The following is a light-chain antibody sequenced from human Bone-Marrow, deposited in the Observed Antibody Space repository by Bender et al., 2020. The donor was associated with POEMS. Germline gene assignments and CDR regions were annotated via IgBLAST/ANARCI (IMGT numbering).Light chain of an antibody. J-gene: IGLJ3*02. Sequence: SYELTQPPSVSVSPGQTASITCSGDKLGDKYAYWYQQKPGQSPVLVMYQDMKRPSGIPGRFSGSNSGNTATLTISGLQSDDEAIYFCVAWDASLNGWVFGGGTKLTVL. CDR3: VAWDASLNGWV. CDR2: QDM. CDR1: KLGDKY. V-gene: IGLV3-1*01.